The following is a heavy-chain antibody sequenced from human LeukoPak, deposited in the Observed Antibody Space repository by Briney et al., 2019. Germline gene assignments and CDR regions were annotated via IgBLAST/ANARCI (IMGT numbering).Heavy chain of an antibody. CDR3: ARVGYSSAWYFFNF. J-gene: IGHJ4*02. CDR1: GISFSSFG. CDR2: LSSTGTT. Sequence: GGSLRLSCAASGISFSSFGMSWVRQTPEKGLEGVSTLSSTGTTFYAGSVKGRFTISRANSENTLYLQMDSLTAEDTALYYCARVGYSSAWYFFNFWGQGTLVTVSS. V-gene: IGHV3-23*01. D-gene: IGHD6-13*01.